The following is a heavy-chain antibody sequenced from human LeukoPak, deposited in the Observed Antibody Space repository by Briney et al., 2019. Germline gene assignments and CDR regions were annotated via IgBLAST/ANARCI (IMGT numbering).Heavy chain of an antibody. J-gene: IGHJ4*02. CDR3: ARQATGEGELSDY. V-gene: IGHV4-39*01. CDR2: IYYSGST. CDR1: GGSISSSSYY. Sequence: SETLSLTCTVSGGSISSSSYYWGWIRQPPGKGLEWIGSIYYSGSTYYNPSLKSRVTISVDTSKNQFSLKLSSVTAADTAAYYCARQATGEGELSDYWGQGTLVTVSS. D-gene: IGHD3-16*02.